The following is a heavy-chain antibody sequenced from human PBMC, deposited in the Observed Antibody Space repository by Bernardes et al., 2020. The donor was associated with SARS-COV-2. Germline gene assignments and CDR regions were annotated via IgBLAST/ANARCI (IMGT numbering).Heavy chain of an antibody. D-gene: IGHD3-22*01. CDR3: AIPPTNYDRYGMDV. CDR2: INPNSGGT. J-gene: IGHJ6*04. Sequence: ASVKVSCKTSGYTFTGYYMHWVRQAPGQGLEWMGWINPNSGGTNYAQKFQGRVTMTRDTSISTAYMELSRLRSDDTAVYYCAIPPTNYDRYGMDVWGKGTTVTVSP. CDR1: GYTFTGYY. V-gene: IGHV1-2*02.